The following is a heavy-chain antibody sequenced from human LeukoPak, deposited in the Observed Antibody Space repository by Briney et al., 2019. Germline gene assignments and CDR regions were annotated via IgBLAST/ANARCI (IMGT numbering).Heavy chain of an antibody. V-gene: IGHV3-11*01. CDR1: GFTFSDYY. CDR2: ISSSGSTI. Sequence: GGSLRLSCAASGFTFSDYYMSWIRQAPGKGLEWVSYISSSGSTIYYADSVKGRFTISRDNAKNSLYLQMNSLRAEDTAVYYCARDFDVVVPAAGMGVWGQGTTVTVSS. J-gene: IGHJ6*02. D-gene: IGHD2-2*01. CDR3: ARDFDVVVPAAGMGV.